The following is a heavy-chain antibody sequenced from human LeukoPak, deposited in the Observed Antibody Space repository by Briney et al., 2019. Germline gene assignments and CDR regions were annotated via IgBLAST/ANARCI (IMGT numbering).Heavy chain of an antibody. CDR1: GGSISSGSYY. V-gene: IGHV4-61*02. J-gene: IGHJ3*02. CDR2: IYTSGST. Sequence: PSETLSLTCTVSGGSISSGSYYWSWIRQPAGKGLEWIGRIYTSGSTNYNPSLKSRVTISVDTSKNQFSLKLSSVTAADTAVYYCARDGHGSLDAFDIWGQGTMVTVSS. D-gene: IGHD2-15*01. CDR3: ARDGHGSLDAFDI.